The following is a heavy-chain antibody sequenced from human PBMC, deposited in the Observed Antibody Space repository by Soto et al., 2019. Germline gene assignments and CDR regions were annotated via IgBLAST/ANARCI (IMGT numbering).Heavy chain of an antibody. CDR2: VNPNTGVT. D-gene: IGHD3-9*01. CDR3: TTLRLDP. CDR1: GYTFTAFY. Sequence: GASVKVSCEASGYTFTAFYMNWVRQAPGQGLEWMGWVNPNTGVTKYAQKFQGRVTMTRDTSINTAYMELSGLTSDDTAVYYCTTLRLDPWGQGTLVTVSS. J-gene: IGHJ5*02. V-gene: IGHV1-2*02.